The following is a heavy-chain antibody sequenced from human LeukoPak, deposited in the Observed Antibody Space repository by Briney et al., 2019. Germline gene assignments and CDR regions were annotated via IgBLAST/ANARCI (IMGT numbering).Heavy chain of an antibody. J-gene: IGHJ4*02. V-gene: IGHV3-21*01. D-gene: IGHD3-22*01. CDR2: ISSSSSYI. CDR1: GFTFSSYS. Sequence: PGGSLRLSCAASGFTFSSYSMNRVRQAPGKGLEWVSSISSSSSYIYYADSVKGRFTISRDNAKNSLYLQMNSLRAEDTAVYYCARESESYDSTGSTFAYWGQGTLVTVSS. CDR3: ARESESYDSTGSTFAY.